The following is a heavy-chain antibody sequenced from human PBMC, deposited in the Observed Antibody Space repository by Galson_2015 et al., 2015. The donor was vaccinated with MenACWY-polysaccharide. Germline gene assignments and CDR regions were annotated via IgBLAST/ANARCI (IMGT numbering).Heavy chain of an antibody. V-gene: IGHV3-30*02. CDR3: AKDRTAAASDGDY. D-gene: IGHD6-13*01. Sequence: SLRLSCAASGFTFSSYGMHWVRQAPGKGLKWVALIRYDGRDKHYADSVKGRFTLSRDNSKNTLYLQMDSLRAEDTAVYYCAKDRTAAASDGDYWGQGTLVTVSS. CDR2: IRYDGRDK. CDR1: GFTFSSYG. J-gene: IGHJ4*02.